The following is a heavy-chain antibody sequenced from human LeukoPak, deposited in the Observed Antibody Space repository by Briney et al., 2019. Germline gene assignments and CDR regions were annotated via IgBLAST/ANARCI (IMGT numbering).Heavy chain of an antibody. V-gene: IGHV3-20*04. CDR1: GFTFDDYG. CDR2: LNWNGVSGT. CDR3: ARAGTCSRGDCYPYIDY. J-gene: IGHJ4*02. Sequence: GGSLRLSCAASGFTFDDYGMCGVRQGLGKGLGWVSGLNWNGVSGTGYADSVRGRFTISRDNARHSLYLQINSLRAEDTALYYCARAGTCSRGDCYPYIDYWGQGTLVTVSS. D-gene: IGHD2-21*02.